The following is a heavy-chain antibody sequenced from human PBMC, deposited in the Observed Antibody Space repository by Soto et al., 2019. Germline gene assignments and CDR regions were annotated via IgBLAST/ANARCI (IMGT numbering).Heavy chain of an antibody. Sequence: SETLSLTCTVSGGSISSSSYYWGWIRQPPGKGLEWIGSIYYSGSTYYNPSLKSRVTISVDTSKNQFSLKLSSVTTADTAVYYCARPRHSYGRGYDAFDIWGQGTMVTVSS. V-gene: IGHV4-39*01. J-gene: IGHJ3*02. CDR2: IYYSGST. CDR3: ARPRHSYGRGYDAFDI. CDR1: GGSISSSSYY. D-gene: IGHD5-18*01.